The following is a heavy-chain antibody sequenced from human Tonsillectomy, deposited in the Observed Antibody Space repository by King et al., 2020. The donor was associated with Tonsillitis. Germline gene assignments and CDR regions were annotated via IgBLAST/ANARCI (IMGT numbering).Heavy chain of an antibody. CDR3: ARLIEGPDDY. V-gene: IGHV3-74*01. D-gene: IGHD2-21*01. CDR1: GFTLRSYG. Sequence: VQLVESGGGLVQPGGSLRLSFAASGFTLRSYGMHWFRQVPGKGLVWVSRIDSDGTNTNDADSVKGRFTISRDNAKNTLYLQMDSLRGEDTAVYYCARLIEGPDDYWGQGTLVTVSS. CDR2: IDSDGTNT. J-gene: IGHJ4*02.